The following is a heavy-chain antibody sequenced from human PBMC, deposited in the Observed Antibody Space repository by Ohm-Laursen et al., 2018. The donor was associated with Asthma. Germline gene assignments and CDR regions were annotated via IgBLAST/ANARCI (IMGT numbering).Heavy chain of an antibody. V-gene: IGHV3-30-3*01. CDR3: ARLPSAVVLSYYGMDV. D-gene: IGHD4-23*01. J-gene: IGHJ6*02. Sequence: SLRLSCAASGFTFRSYAMHWVRQAPGKGLEWVAVISYDGSNKYYADSVKGRFTISRDNSKNTLYLQMNSLRAEDTAVYYCARLPSAVVLSYYGMDVWGQGTTVTVSS. CDR1: GFTFRSYA. CDR2: ISYDGSNK.